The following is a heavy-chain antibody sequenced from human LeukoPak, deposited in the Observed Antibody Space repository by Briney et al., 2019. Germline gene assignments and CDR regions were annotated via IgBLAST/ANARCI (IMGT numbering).Heavy chain of an antibody. CDR3: ARGLQRLWFGGYDAFNI. J-gene: IGHJ3*02. D-gene: IGHD3-10*01. CDR1: GFTFSSYA. V-gene: IGHV3-30*14. CDR2: ISFDGSNR. Sequence: GGSLRLSCAASGFTFSSYAMHWVRQAPGKGLEWVAIISFDGSNRYYADSVKGRFTISRDNSRETLFLQMNSLRPEDTAMYYCARGLQRLWFGGYDAFNIWGQGTMVTVSS.